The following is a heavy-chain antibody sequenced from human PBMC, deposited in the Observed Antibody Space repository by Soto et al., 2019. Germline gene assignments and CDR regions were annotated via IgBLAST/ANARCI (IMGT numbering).Heavy chain of an antibody. D-gene: IGHD3-10*01. J-gene: IGHJ3*02. CDR3: ANGLGPRMVRGVITANDAFDI. CDR1: GFTFSSYS. V-gene: IGHV3-21*06. CDR2: ISSSSSYI. Sequence: EVQLVESGGGLVKPGGSLRLSCAASGFTFSSYSMNWVRQAPGKGLEWVSSISSSSSYIYYADSVKGRFTISRDNAKNSRYLQMNSLRAEDTAVYYCANGLGPRMVRGVITANDAFDIWGQGTMVTVSS.